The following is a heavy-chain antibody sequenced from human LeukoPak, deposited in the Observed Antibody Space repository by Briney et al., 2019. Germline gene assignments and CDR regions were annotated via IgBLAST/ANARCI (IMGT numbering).Heavy chain of an antibody. V-gene: IGHV3-15*01. D-gene: IGHD3-10*01. CDR3: TTATVVWGVSAY. J-gene: IGHJ4*02. CDR2: IKDRTDGETT. CDR1: GFSVTNGW. Sequence: GGSLRLSCSASGFSVTNGWMSWVRQAPGKGLGWVGRIKDRTDGETTAYAAPVKGRFTISREDSKNTVYLEMNSLKTEDTAVYFCTTATVVWGVSAYWGRGTLVTVSS.